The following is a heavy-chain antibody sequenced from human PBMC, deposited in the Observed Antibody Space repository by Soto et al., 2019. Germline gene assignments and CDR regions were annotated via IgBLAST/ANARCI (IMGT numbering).Heavy chain of an antibody. Sequence: GGSLRLSCAASGFTVSSNYMIWVRQAPGKGLELVSVIYSDGSTYSASSVKGRFTISRDNSKNTLYLQMNSLRAEDTAVYYCARGSRPLSGWTDYWGLGTLVTVSS. D-gene: IGHD6-19*01. CDR2: IYSDGST. CDR1: GFTVSSNY. CDR3: ARGSRPLSGWTDY. V-gene: IGHV3-53*01. J-gene: IGHJ4*02.